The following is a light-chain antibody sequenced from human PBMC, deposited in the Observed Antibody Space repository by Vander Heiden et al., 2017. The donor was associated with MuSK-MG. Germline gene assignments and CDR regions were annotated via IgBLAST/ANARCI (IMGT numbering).Light chain of an antibody. J-gene: IGKJ3*01. V-gene: IGKV1-33*01. CDR3: QQYDIVPPVT. CDR2: GAS. CDR1: QDISQY. Sequence: IQMTQSPSSLSASVGDRVTITCQASQDISQYLNWFQQKQGKAPNLLIYGASILEAGVPSRFSASGSETDFTFTISGLQPEDAATYYCQQYDIVPPVTFGQGTKVEIK.